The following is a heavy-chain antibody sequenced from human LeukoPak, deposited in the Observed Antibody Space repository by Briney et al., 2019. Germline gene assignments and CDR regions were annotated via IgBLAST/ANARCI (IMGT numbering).Heavy chain of an antibody. D-gene: IGHD2-15*01. Sequence: GGSLRLSCAASGFTFSSYGMHWVCQAPGKGLEWVAVISYDGSNKYYADSVKGRFTISRDNSKNTLYLQMNSLRAEDTAVYYCAKDRGVVVAAPYYFDYWGQGTLVTVSS. CDR2: ISYDGSNK. CDR1: GFTFSSYG. V-gene: IGHV3-30*18. J-gene: IGHJ4*02. CDR3: AKDRGVVVAAPYYFDY.